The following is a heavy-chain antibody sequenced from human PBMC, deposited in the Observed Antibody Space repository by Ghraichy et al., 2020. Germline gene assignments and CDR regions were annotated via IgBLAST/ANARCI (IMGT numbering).Heavy chain of an antibody. CDR3: APRGRDYDNFPDV. CDR2: IAGSWGTT. J-gene: IGHJ3*01. Sequence: PGLEKKNVAAIAGSWGTTDYADSVKGRFIISRDNSKDTLFLQMSRLRAEDTAVYYCAPRGRDYDNFPDVWGQGT. V-gene: IGHV3-64D*09. D-gene: IGHD3-16*01.